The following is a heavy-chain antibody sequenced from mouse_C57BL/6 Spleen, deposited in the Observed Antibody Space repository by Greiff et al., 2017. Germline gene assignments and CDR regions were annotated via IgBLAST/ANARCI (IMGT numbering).Heavy chain of an antibody. CDR2: IWRGGST. J-gene: IGHJ4*01. V-gene: IGHV2-5*01. CDR3: AKNSFEPDAMDY. CDR1: GFSLTSYG. Sequence: VHLVESGPGLVQPSQSLSITCTVSGFSLTSYGVHWVRQSPGKGLEWLGVIWRGGSTDYNAAFMSRLSITKDNSKSQVFFKMNSLQADDTAIYYCAKNSFEPDAMDYWGQGTSVTVSS.